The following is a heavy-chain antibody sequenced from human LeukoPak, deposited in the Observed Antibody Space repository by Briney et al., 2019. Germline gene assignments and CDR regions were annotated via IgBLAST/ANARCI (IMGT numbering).Heavy chain of an antibody. CDR1: GFTFSSYS. V-gene: IGHV3-21*01. CDR2: ISSSSSYI. J-gene: IGHJ4*02. Sequence: GGSLRLSCAASGFTFSSYSMNWVRQAPRKGLEWVSSISSSSSYIYYADSVKGRFTISRDNAKNSLYLQMNSLRAEDTAVYYCAREVFGLQPDYWGQGTLVTVSS. D-gene: IGHD5-24*01. CDR3: AREVFGLQPDY.